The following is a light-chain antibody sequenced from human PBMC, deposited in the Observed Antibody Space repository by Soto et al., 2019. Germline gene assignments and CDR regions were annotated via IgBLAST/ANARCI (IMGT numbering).Light chain of an antibody. Sequence: DIQMTQSPSSLSASVGDRVTVTCRASQSISRCLDWYQQKPGKAPKLLIYHASGLESGVPSRFSGSGSGTEFTLTISRLHADDVASYYCQQYNSYSYTFGPGTKLDIK. CDR1: QSISRC. CDR3: QQYNSYSYT. V-gene: IGKV1-5*01. CDR2: HAS. J-gene: IGKJ2*01.